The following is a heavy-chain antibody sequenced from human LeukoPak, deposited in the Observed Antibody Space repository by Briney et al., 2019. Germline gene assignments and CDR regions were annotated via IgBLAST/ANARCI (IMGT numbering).Heavy chain of an antibody. Sequence: SETLSLTCTVSGGSISSGSYYWSWIRQPAGKGLEWIGRIYTSGSTNYNPSLKSRVTISVDTSKNQFSLKLSSVTAADTAVCYCARDPGGYCSGGSCYLYNWFDPWGQGTLVTVSS. J-gene: IGHJ5*02. V-gene: IGHV4-61*02. CDR1: GGSISSGSYY. D-gene: IGHD2-15*01. CDR3: ARDPGGYCSGGSCYLYNWFDP. CDR2: IYTSGST.